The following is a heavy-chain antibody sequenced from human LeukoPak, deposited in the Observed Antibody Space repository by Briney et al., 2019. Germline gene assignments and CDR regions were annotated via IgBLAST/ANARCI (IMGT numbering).Heavy chain of an antibody. CDR1: GGSISSGDYY. V-gene: IGHV4-39*07. J-gene: IGHJ4*02. D-gene: IGHD6-13*01. CDR3: ARGGIAAAGPFDY. Sequence: SETLSLTCTVSGGSISSGDYYWSWIRQPPGKGLEWIGEINHSGSTNYNPSLKSRVTISVDTSKNQFSLKLSSVTAADTAVYYCARGGIAAAGPFDYWGQGTLVTVSS. CDR2: INHSGST.